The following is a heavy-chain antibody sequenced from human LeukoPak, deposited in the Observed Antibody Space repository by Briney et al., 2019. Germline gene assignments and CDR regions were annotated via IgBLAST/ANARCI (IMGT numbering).Heavy chain of an antibody. V-gene: IGHV3-11*04. J-gene: IGHJ4*02. Sequence: GGSLRLSCAASGFTVSSNYMSWVRQAPGKGLEWVSGITWNGDSIGYADSVKGRFTISRDNAKNSLYLQMNSLRAEDTAVYYCARDRSTGWYPLTFDYWGQGTLVTVSS. CDR3: ARDRSTGWYPLTFDY. CDR2: ITWNGDSI. D-gene: IGHD6-19*01. CDR1: GFTVSSNY.